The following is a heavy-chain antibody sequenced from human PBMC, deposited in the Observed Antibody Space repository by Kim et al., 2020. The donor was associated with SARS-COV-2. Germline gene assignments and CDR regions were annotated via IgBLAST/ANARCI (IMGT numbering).Heavy chain of an antibody. Sequence: SETLSLTCAVSGDSISSGGYYWSWIRQPPGKGLEWIGYIYDSGSTYHNPSLKSRVTISVDRSKNQFSLKLSSGTAADTAVYYCARGVGYFDYWGQGAMVT. J-gene: IGHJ4*02. D-gene: IGHD1-26*01. CDR3: ARGVGYFDY. CDR1: GDSISSGGYY. V-gene: IGHV4-30-2*01. CDR2: IYDSGST.